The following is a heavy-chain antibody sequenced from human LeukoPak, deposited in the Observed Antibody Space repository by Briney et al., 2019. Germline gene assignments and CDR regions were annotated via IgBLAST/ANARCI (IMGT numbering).Heavy chain of an antibody. J-gene: IGHJ4*02. Sequence: PGGSLRLSCAASGFTFDDYGMSWVRQAPGKGLEWVSGINWNGGSTGYADSVKGRFTISRDNAKNSVYLQMNSLRADDTAVYYCTGSHWGPHYWGQGTLVTVSS. CDR2: INWNGGST. D-gene: IGHD7-27*01. CDR1: GFTFDDYG. V-gene: IGHV3-20*04. CDR3: TGSHWGPHY.